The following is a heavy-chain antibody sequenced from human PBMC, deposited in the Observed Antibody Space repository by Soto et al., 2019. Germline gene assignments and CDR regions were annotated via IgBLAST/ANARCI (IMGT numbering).Heavy chain of an antibody. CDR2: TYYSGST. CDR1: GGSISSYY. J-gene: IGHJ4*02. Sequence: PSEILSLTCTVSGGSISSYYWSWIRQPPGKGLEWIGYTYYSGSTNYNPSLKSRVTISVDTSKNQFSLKLSSVTAADTAVYYCARVGVGGTGYYFDYWGQGTLVTVSS. D-gene: IGHD3-3*01. V-gene: IGHV4-59*08. CDR3: ARVGVGGTGYYFDY.